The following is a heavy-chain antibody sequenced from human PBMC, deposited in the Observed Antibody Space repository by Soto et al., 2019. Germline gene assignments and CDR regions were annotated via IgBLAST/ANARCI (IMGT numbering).Heavy chain of an antibody. Sequence: QVQLVQSGAEVKKPGSSVKVSCKASGGTFSSYTVNWVRQAPGQGLEWMGMIIPILGIANYAQKFQGRVTITADKSTSTAYMELSSLRSEDTAVYYCAREYCSGGSCADYWGQGTLVTVSS. D-gene: IGHD2-15*01. CDR1: GGTFSSYT. J-gene: IGHJ4*02. CDR2: IIPILGIA. V-gene: IGHV1-69*08. CDR3: AREYCSGGSCADY.